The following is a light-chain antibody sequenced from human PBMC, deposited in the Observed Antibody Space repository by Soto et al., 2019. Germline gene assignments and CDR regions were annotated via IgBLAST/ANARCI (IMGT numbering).Light chain of an antibody. CDR3: ISFAGSHYV. CDR2: SNY. Sequence: QSVLTQPPSASGTPGQRVTISCSGSSSNIGSKTVNWYQQLPGTAPKLLIYSNYQRPSGVPDRFSGSKSANTASLTVSGLQAEDEADYSCISFAGSHYVFGTGTKVTVL. V-gene: IGLV1-44*01. J-gene: IGLJ1*01. CDR1: SSNIGSKT.